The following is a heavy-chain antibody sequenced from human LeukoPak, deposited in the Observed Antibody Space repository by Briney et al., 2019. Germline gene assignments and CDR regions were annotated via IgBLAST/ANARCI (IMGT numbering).Heavy chain of an antibody. D-gene: IGHD3-22*01. CDR1: GGSISSSSYY. Sequence: SETLSLTCTVSGGSISSSSYYWGWIRQPPGKGLEWIGGIYYSGSTYYNPSLKSRVTISVDTSKNQFSLKLSSVTAADTAVYYCARRSKYYYDSSNDAFDMWGQGTMVTVSS. J-gene: IGHJ3*02. V-gene: IGHV4-39*01. CDR3: ARRSKYYYDSSNDAFDM. CDR2: IYYSGST.